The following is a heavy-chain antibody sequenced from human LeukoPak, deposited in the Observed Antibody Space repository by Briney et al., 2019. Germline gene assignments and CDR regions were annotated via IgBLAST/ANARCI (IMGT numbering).Heavy chain of an antibody. Sequence: PGGSLRLSXAASGFTFSSYEMNWVRQAPGKGLEWVSYISSSGSTIYYADSVKGRFTISRDNAKNSLYLQMNSLRAEDTAVYYCAREGRDGYGMFYCDYWGQGTLVTVSS. CDR3: AREGRDGYGMFYCDY. CDR2: ISSSGSTI. V-gene: IGHV3-48*03. CDR1: GFTFSSYE. J-gene: IGHJ4*02. D-gene: IGHD5-24*01.